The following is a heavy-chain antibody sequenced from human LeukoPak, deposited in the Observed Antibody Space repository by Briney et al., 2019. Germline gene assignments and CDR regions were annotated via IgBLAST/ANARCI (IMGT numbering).Heavy chain of an antibody. CDR3: ARCGNSSGYYSVADAFDI. Sequence: ASVKVSCKASGYTFTSYGISWVRQAPGQGLGWMGWISAYNGNTNYAQKLQGRVTMTTDTSTSTAYMELRSLRSDDTAVYYWARCGNSSGYYSVADAFDIWGQGTMVTVSS. V-gene: IGHV1-18*01. CDR2: ISAYNGNT. D-gene: IGHD3-22*01. J-gene: IGHJ3*02. CDR1: GYTFTSYG.